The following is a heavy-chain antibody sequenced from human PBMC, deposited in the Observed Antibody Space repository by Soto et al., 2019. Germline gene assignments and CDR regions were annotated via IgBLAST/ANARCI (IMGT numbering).Heavy chain of an antibody. D-gene: IGHD3-22*01. J-gene: IGHJ4*02. Sequence: ASVKVSCKASGYTFTSYAMHWVRQAPGQRLEWMGWINAGNGNTKYSQKFQGRVTITRDTSASTAYMELSSLRSEDTAVYYCAIDTHYYDSSGYYGPDYWGQGTLVTVSS. CDR3: AIDTHYYDSSGYYGPDY. CDR2: INAGNGNT. V-gene: IGHV1-3*01. CDR1: GYTFTSYA.